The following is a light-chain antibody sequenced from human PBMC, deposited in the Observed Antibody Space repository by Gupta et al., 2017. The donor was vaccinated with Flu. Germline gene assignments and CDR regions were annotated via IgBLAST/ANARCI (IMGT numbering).Light chain of an antibody. CDR3: MQSIQLPIT. J-gene: IGKJ4*01. V-gene: IGKV2D-29*01. CDR1: QGLVHSDGRTH. Sequence: DVVMTQSPLSLSVTPGQTASISCKSSQGLVHSDGRTHLHWYLQKPGHPPQLLIYDGSSRVSGVPDRFSGSGSGTDFTLEISRLEAEDVGVYYCMQSIQLPITFGRGTRVEIK. CDR2: DGS.